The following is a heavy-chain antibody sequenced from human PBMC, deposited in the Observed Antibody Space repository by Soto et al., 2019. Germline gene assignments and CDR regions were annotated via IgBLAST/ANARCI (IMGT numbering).Heavy chain of an antibody. CDR3: AREVVDWQYFDY. V-gene: IGHV3-30-3*01. CDR1: GFIFNNYA. CDR2: ISVDGTKE. Sequence: QVQLVESGGGVVQPGTSLRLSCVTSGFIFNNYALYWVRQAPGKGLEWVASISVDGTKENYADSVKGRCSISRDKSKXXXXXXXXXLRXXXXAVXYCAREVVDWQYFDYWGQGTLVTVSS. J-gene: IGHJ4*02. D-gene: IGHD2-15*01.